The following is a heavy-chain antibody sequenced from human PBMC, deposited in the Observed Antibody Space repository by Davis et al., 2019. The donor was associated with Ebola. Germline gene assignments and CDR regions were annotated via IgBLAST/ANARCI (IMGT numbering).Heavy chain of an antibody. CDR3: ASRVVVPAGLDYYGMDV. CDR2: INAGNGNT. Sequence: AASVKVSCKASGYTFTSYGISWVRQAPGQRLEWMGWINAGNGNTKYSRKFQGRVTITRDTSASTAYMELSSLRSEDTAVYYCASRVVVPAGLDYYGMDVWGQGTTVTVSS. J-gene: IGHJ6*02. V-gene: IGHV1-3*01. CDR1: GYTFTSYG. D-gene: IGHD2-2*01.